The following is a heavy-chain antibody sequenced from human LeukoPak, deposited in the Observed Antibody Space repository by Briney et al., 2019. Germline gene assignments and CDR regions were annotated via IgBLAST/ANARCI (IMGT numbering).Heavy chain of an antibody. V-gene: IGHV3-74*01. Sequence: LPGGSLRLSCAASGFTFKLYWMHWVRQVPGKRPVWVSRINDDGSDTVYADSARCRFTISRDDAKNTAYLQMNNLRAEDTAVYHCVRGGPSTWSWGQGTLVTVSS. CDR3: VRGGPSTWS. D-gene: IGHD2-15*01. CDR2: INDDGSDT. CDR1: GFTFKLYW. J-gene: IGHJ5*02.